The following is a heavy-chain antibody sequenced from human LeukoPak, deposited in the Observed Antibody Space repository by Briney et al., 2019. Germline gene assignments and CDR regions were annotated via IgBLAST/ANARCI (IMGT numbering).Heavy chain of an antibody. V-gene: IGHV3-7*01. CDR1: GFTFSNAW. Sequence: PGGSLRLSCAASGFTFSNAWMSWVRQAPGKGLEWVANIKEDGSEKNYVDSVKGRFTISRDNAQSSLYLQMSSLRAADTAVYYCARVMAASVWRSYGSYYYYYYMDVWGKGTTVTVSS. D-gene: IGHD3-16*01. CDR2: IKEDGSEK. J-gene: IGHJ6*03. CDR3: ARVMAASVWRSYGSYYYYYYMDV.